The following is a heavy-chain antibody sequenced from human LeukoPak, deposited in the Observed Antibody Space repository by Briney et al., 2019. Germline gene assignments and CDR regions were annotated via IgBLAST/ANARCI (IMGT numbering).Heavy chain of an antibody. D-gene: IGHD6-13*01. V-gene: IGHV4-59*12. Sequence: PSETLSLTCTVSGGSINSYYWSWIRQPPGKGLECIGYIHYTGSTNYNPSLKSRVTISVDTSKSQFSLKLSSVTAADTAVYYCARDLAAAGGYNWFDPWGQGTLVTVSS. CDR2: IHYTGST. J-gene: IGHJ5*02. CDR1: GGSINSYY. CDR3: ARDLAAAGGYNWFDP.